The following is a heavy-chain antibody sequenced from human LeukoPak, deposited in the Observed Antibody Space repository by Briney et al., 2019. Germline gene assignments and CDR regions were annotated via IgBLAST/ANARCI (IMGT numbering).Heavy chain of an antibody. J-gene: IGHJ5*02. CDR1: GYIFTDYY. CDR3: ARRVAATVNWFDP. D-gene: IGHD2-15*01. CDR2: INPNSGGT. Sequence: ASVKVSCKASGYIFTDYYMHWVRQAPGQGLEWMGWINPNSGGTNYAQKFQGRVTMTRDTSISTAYMELSSLRSDDTAVYYCARRVAATVNWFDPWGQGTLVTVSS. V-gene: IGHV1-2*02.